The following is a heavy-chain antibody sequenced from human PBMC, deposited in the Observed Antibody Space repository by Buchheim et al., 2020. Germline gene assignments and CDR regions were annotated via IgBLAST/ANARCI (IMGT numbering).Heavy chain of an antibody. CDR3: AKDGRPYSSSWFDC. D-gene: IGHD6-13*01. CDR2: ITDGGRT. Sequence: EVQLLESGGGLVQPGGSLRLSCAASGFTFSSYAMSWVRQVPGKGLEWVSAITDGGRTYYADSVKCRFTISRDNSQNTLYLQMNSLRAEDTAVYYCAKDGRPYSSSWFDCWGQGTL. V-gene: IGHV3-23*01. J-gene: IGHJ4*02. CDR1: GFTFSSYA.